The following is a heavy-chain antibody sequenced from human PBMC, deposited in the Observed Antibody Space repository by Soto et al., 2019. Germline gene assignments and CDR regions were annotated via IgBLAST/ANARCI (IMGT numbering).Heavy chain of an antibody. Sequence: PSETLSLTCTVSGGSISSGYYWSWIRQHPVKGLEWIGYIYYSGNTYYNPSLKSRVSISLDTSKSQFSLKLDSVTAADTAVYYCERDATVELGVPNYMEVWGQGTTVTAP. CDR1: GGSISSGYY. CDR2: IYYSGNT. J-gene: IGHJ6*02. CDR3: ERDATVELGVPNYMEV. V-gene: IGHV4-31*03. D-gene: IGHD2-15*01.